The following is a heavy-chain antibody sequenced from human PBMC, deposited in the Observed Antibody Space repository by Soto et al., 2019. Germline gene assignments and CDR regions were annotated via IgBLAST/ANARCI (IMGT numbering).Heavy chain of an antibody. CDR3: ARALLLRLGELSVRRTDYGMDV. D-gene: IGHD3-16*02. V-gene: IGHV4-61*01. CDR2: IYYSGST. J-gene: IGHJ6*02. CDR1: GGSVSSGSYY. Sequence: SETLSLTCTVSGGSVSSGSYYWSWIRQPPGKGLEWIGYIYYSGSTNYNPSLKSRVTISVDTSKNQFSLKLSSVTAADTAVYYCARALLLRLGELSVRRTDYGMDVWGQGTKVT.